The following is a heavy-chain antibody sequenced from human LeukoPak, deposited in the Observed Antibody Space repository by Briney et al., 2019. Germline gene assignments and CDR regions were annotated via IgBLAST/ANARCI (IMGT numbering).Heavy chain of an antibody. CDR3: ARDRGYYGHDY. CDR2: IYYSGST. V-gene: IGHV4-39*07. CDR1: GGSISSSSYY. D-gene: IGHD3-10*01. J-gene: IGHJ4*02. Sequence: SETLSLTCTVSGGSISSSSYYWGWIRQPPGKGLEWIGSIYYSGSTYYNPSLKSRVTISVDTSKNQFSLKLSSVTAADTAVYYCARDRGYYGHDYWGQGTLVTVSS.